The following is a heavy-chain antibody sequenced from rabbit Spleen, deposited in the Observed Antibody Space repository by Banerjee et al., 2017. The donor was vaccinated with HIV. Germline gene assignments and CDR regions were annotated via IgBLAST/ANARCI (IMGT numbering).Heavy chain of an antibody. CDR1: GFSFSYSYW. Sequence: QEQLEESGGDLVKPEGSLTLTCTASGFSFSYSYWICWVRQAPGTGLEWIGCIDTGSSGSTYYASWAKGRFIMSRTSSTAVTLQMTSLTAADTATYFCARDLVAVIGWNFNLWGPGTLVTVS. CDR2: IDTGSSGST. CDR3: ARDLVAVIGWNFNL. J-gene: IGHJ4*01. D-gene: IGHD1-1*01. V-gene: IGHV1S45*01.